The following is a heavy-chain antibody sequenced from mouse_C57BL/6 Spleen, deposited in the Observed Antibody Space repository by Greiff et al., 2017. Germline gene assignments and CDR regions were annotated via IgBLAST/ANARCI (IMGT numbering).Heavy chain of an antibody. J-gene: IGHJ1*03. V-gene: IGHV2-4*01. D-gene: IGHD1-1*01. CDR2: IWSGGST. CDR3: AKNGYYYGSSYGYFDV. Sequence: QVQLKQSGPGLVQPSQSLSITCTVSGFSLTSYGEHWVRQPPGKGLEWLGVIWSGGSTDYNAAFISRLSLSKDNSKRQVFFKMNSLQSDDTAIYYCAKNGYYYGSSYGYFDVWGTGTTVTVSS. CDR1: GFSLTSYG.